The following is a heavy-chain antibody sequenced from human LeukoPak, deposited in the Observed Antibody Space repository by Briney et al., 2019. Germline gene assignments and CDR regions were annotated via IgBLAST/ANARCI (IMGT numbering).Heavy chain of an antibody. Sequence: ASVKVSCQASGYTFTGYCMHWVRQAPGQGLEWMGWINPNSGGTNYAQKFQGRVTMTRDTSISTAYMELSRLRSDDTAVYYCARGFLYYDVLTGYEGYNWSDPWGQGTLVTVSS. CDR3: ARGFLYYDVLTGYEGYNWSDP. J-gene: IGHJ5*02. D-gene: IGHD3-9*01. V-gene: IGHV1-2*02. CDR2: INPNSGGT. CDR1: GYTFTGYC.